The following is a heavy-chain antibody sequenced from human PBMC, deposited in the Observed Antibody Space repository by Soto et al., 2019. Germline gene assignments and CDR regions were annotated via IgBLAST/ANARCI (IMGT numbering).Heavy chain of an antibody. V-gene: IGHV4-31*03. CDR3: ARVERWLQYIFDY. CDR2: FYYSGST. D-gene: IGHD4-4*01. CDR1: GGSISSGGYY. J-gene: IGHJ4*02. Sequence: QVQLQESGPGLVKPSQTLSLTCTFSGGSISSGGYYWSWIRQHPGKGLEWIGYFYYSGSTYYNPYLKSRVTISVDTSKNQFSLKLSSVTAADTAVYYCARVERWLQYIFDYWGQGTLVTVSS.